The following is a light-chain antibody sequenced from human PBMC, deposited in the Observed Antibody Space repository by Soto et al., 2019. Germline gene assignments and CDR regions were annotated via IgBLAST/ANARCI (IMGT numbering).Light chain of an antibody. CDR2: LGS. CDR3: MQALQTAWT. V-gene: IGKV2-28*01. J-gene: IGKJ1*01. CDR1: QSLLHSNGYNY. Sequence: DIVMTQSPLSLPVTPGEPASISCRSSQSLLHSNGYNYLDWYLQKPGQSPQLLIYLGSNRASGVPDRFSGGGSGTDFTLKISRVEAEDVGVYYCMQALQTAWTFGQGTRVDIK.